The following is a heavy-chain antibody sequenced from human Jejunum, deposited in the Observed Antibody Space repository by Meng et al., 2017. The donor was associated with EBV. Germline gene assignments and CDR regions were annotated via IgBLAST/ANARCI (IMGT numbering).Heavy chain of an antibody. Sequence: GQLVESGGGVVQPGRSRRLACAASGFTFSGYAMHWVRQAPGKGLEWVAVISDDGSNKYYVDSVKGRFTISRDNSENSLYLQMNTLRAEDTAVYYCARDLRGPFDYWGQGTLVTVSS. D-gene: IGHD3-16*01. CDR2: ISDDGSNK. V-gene: IGHV3-30*03. J-gene: IGHJ4*02. CDR1: GFTFSGYA. CDR3: ARDLRGPFDY.